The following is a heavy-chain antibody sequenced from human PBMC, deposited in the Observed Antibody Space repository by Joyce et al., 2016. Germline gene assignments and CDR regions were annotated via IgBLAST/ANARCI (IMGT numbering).Heavy chain of an antibody. CDR2: INTDGSST. J-gene: IGHJ5*02. CDR1: GFSFSGDW. Sequence: EVQLVESGGGLVQPGGSLRLSCAASGFSFSGDWIHWVRQAPGKGLVWFSRINTDGSSTRFADSVKGRFTISRDNAKNTLYLQMNSLRAEDTAVYYCVRGISARPGGPNWFDPWGQGTLVTVSS. V-gene: IGHV3-74*01. CDR3: VRGISARPGGPNWFDP. D-gene: IGHD6-6*01.